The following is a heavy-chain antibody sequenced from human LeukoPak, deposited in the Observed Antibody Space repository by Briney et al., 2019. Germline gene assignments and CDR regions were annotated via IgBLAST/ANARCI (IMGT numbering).Heavy chain of an antibody. CDR2: IIPIFGTA. V-gene: IGHV1-69*01. J-gene: IGHJ4*02. Sequence: ASVKVSCTASGGTFSSYAISWVRQAPGQGLEWMGGIIPIFGTANYAQKFQGRVTITADESTSTAYMELSSLRSEDTAVYYCARAGYCSTTSCYDYWGQGTLVTVSS. CDR3: ARAGYCSTTSCYDY. D-gene: IGHD2-2*01. CDR1: GGTFSSYA.